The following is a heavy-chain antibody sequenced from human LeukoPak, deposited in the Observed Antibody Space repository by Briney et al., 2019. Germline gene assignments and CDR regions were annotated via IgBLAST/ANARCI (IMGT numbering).Heavy chain of an antibody. Sequence: SETLSLTCSVSYGSMSPYYWSWIRQSPGKGLEWIAYIFHNGNTKYSPSLRSRAAISIDTSRNQVFLDLYSVTAADTAVYYCARGGYYDLDVWGTGATVTVSS. CDR3: ARGGYYDLDV. J-gene: IGHJ6*03. CDR1: YGSMSPYY. CDR2: IFHNGNT. V-gene: IGHV4-59*01.